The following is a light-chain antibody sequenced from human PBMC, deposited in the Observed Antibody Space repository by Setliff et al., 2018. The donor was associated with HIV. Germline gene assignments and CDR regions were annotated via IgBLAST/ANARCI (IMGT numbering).Light chain of an antibody. Sequence: QSVLTQPASVSGSPGQSITISCTGTSNDVGGYNYVAWYQEHPGKAPKLMIYDVSNRPSGVSNRFSGSKSGSTASLTISGLLAEDESDYYCSSYTGSGTVVFGGGTKVT. CDR2: DVS. CDR1: SNDVGGYNY. CDR3: SSYTGSGTVV. V-gene: IGLV2-14*03. J-gene: IGLJ1*01.